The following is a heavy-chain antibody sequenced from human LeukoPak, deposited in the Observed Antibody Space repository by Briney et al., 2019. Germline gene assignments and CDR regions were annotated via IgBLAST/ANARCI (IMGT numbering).Heavy chain of an antibody. J-gene: IGHJ3*02. CDR2: ISSSSSTI. CDR1: GFTVSINS. Sequence: GGSLRLSCTVSGFTVSINSMSWVRQAPGKGLEWVSYISSSSSTIYYADSVKGRFTISRDNAKNSLYLQMNSLRAEDTAVYYCARDQYGASDAFDIWGQGTMVTVSS. CDR3: ARDQYGASDAFDI. D-gene: IGHD4-17*01. V-gene: IGHV3-48*01.